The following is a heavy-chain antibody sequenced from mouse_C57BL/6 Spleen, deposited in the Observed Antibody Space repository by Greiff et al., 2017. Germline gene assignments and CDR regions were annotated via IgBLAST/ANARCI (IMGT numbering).Heavy chain of an antibody. D-gene: IGHD2-5*01. J-gene: IGHJ1*03. CDR2: IYPGDGDT. CDR3: ARARSNYVNCDV. CDR1: GYAFSSYW. V-gene: IGHV1-80*01. Sequence: VKVVESGAELVKPGASVKISCKASGYAFSSYWMNWVKQRPGKGLEWIGQIYPGDGDTNYNGKFKGKATLTADKSSSTAYMQLSSLTSEDSAVYFCARARSNYVNCDVWGTGTTVTVSS.